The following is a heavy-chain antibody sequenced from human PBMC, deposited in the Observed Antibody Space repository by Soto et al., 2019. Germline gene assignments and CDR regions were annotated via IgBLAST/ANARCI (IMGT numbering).Heavy chain of an antibody. CDR1: GGTFGNSA. CDR2: IVPMFGTA. Sequence: QVQLVQSGAEVKKPGSSVNVSCKTSGGTFGNSAVAWVRQAPGQGLEWMGGIVPMFGTANYAQKFQGRLTTTADDSTSTAYMELRSLRSDDTAVYYCARDGDPESAFWRGPLGGGRCDPWGQGTLVTVSS. CDR3: ARDGDPESAFWRGPLGGGRCDP. V-gene: IGHV1-69*12. D-gene: IGHD3-3*01. J-gene: IGHJ5*02.